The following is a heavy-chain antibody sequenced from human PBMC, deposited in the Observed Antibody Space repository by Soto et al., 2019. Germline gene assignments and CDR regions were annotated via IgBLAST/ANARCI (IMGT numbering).Heavy chain of an antibody. D-gene: IGHD3-10*01. J-gene: IGHJ5*02. Sequence: QVQLLQSGAEVKKPGASVKVSCKASGYTFTGYFMHWVRQAPGQGLERMGWINPYSGGADYAQSFKGRVTMARDTSIGTVYMELSRLRVDDTAVYYCARVIRGAYYNSPLDTWGQGTVVTVSS. CDR2: INPYSGGA. V-gene: IGHV1-2*02. CDR1: GYTFTGYF. CDR3: ARVIRGAYYNSPLDT.